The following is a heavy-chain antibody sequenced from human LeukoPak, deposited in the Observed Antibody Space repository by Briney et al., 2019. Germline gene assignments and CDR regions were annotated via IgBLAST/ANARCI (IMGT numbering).Heavy chain of an antibody. CDR3: ARDIDYGDYPTY. D-gene: IGHD4-17*01. V-gene: IGHV1-69*04. CDR1: GGTFSSYA. J-gene: IGHJ4*02. CDR2: IIPIVGIA. Sequence: SLKVSCKASGGTFSSYAISWVRQAPGQGLEWMARIIPIVGIANYAQTFQGRVTITADKSTSTAYMELSSLRSEDTAVYYCARDIDYGDYPTYWGQGTLVTVSS.